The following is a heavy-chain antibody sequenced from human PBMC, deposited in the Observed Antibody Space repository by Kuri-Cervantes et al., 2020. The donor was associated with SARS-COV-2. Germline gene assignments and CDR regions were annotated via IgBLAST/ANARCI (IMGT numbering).Heavy chain of an antibody. CDR1: GFTFSSYW. V-gene: IGHV3-7*01. D-gene: IGHD2-8*01. Sequence: GESLKISCAASGFTFSSYWMSWVRQAPGKGLEWVANIKQDGSEKYYVDSVKGRFTISRDNAKNSLYLQMNSLRAEDTAVYYCARTADAPNFDYWGQGTLVTVSS. J-gene: IGHJ4*02. CDR3: ARTADAPNFDY. CDR2: IKQDGSEK.